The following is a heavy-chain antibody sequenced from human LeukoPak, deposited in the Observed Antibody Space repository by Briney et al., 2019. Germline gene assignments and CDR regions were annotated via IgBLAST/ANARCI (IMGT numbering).Heavy chain of an antibody. CDR1: GGSISSYY. CDR3: ARQTYVVVPAAITYYFDY. V-gene: IGHV4-4*09. D-gene: IGHD2-2*01. J-gene: IGHJ4*02. CDR2: IYTSGST. Sequence: KPSETLSLTCTVSGGSISSYYWSWIRQPPGKGLEWIGYIYTSGSTNYNPSLKSRVTISVDASKNQFSLKLSSVTAADTAVYYCARQTYVVVPAAITYYFDYWGQGTLVTVSS.